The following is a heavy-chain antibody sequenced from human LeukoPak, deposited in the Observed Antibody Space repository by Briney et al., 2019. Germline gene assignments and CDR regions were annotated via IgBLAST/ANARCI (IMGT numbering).Heavy chain of an antibody. J-gene: IGHJ4*02. D-gene: IGHD3-16*01. V-gene: IGHV3-48*02. Sequence: PGGSLRLSCAASGFTFSSYSMSWVRQAPGKGLEWVSYISSGSSTIYYADSVKGRFTISRDNAKNSLYLQMNSLRDEDTAVYYCARASLLWGGFDYWGQGTLVTVSS. CDR2: ISSGSSTI. CDR1: GFTFSSYS. CDR3: ARASLLWGGFDY.